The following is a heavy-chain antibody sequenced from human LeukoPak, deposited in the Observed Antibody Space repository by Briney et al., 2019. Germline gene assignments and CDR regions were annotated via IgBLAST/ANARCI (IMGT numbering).Heavy chain of an antibody. CDR2: IGSPGSDR. Sequence: GGSLRLSCAASGLIFSISGFNCVPQAPGRGLEWVASIGSPGSDRYHADSIKGRFTISRDNANNFLYLQMNSLRAEDTAVYYCATETNGRHYDYWGQGTLLTVSS. CDR1: GLIFSISG. CDR3: ATETNGRHYDY. D-gene: IGHD1-14*01. V-gene: IGHV3-21*06. J-gene: IGHJ4*02.